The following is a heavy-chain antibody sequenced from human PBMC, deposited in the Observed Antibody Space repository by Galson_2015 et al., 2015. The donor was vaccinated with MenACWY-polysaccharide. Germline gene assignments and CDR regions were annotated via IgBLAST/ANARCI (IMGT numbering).Heavy chain of an antibody. CDR1: GFTFTSCV. Sequence: SLRLSCAASGFTFTSCVMNWVRQAPGRGLEWVSSIDTSGSATYYADSVRGRFTISRDNFENTVYLQMNSLRAEDTAFYYCARRGPNWGPFDYWGQGILVTVSS. CDR3: ARRGPNWGPFDY. CDR2: IDTSGSAT. D-gene: IGHD7-27*01. J-gene: IGHJ4*02. V-gene: IGHV3-23*01.